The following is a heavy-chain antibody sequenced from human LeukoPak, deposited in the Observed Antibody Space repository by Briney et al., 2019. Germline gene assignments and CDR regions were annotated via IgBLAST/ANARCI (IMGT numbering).Heavy chain of an antibody. CDR1: GFTFSSYS. CDR2: ISSSSSYI. CDR3: ARLSIAAAGTHFDY. Sequence: GGSLRLSCAASGFTFSSYSMNWVRQAPGKGLEWVSSISSSSSYIYYADSVKGRFTISRDNAKNSLYLQMNSLRAEDTAVYYCARLSIAAAGTHFDYRGQGTLVTVSS. D-gene: IGHD6-13*01. V-gene: IGHV3-21*01. J-gene: IGHJ4*02.